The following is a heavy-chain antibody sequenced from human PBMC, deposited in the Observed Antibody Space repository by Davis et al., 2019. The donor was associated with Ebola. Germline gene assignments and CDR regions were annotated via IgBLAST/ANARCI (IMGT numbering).Heavy chain of an antibody. Sequence: PGGSLRLSCAASGFTFSSYSINWVRQAPGKGLEWVSSISTSSTYIYYADSVKGRFTISRDNAKNSLYLQMNSLRAEDTAVYYCARDREDIGVVPAAYGMDVWGQGTTVTVSS. D-gene: IGHD2-2*01. J-gene: IGHJ6*02. CDR2: ISTSSTYI. CDR3: ARDREDIGVVPAAYGMDV. V-gene: IGHV3-21*01. CDR1: GFTFSSYS.